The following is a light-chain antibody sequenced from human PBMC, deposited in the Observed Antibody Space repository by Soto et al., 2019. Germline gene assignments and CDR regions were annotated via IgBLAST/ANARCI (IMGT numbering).Light chain of an antibody. CDR1: SSDVGGYNY. J-gene: IGLJ2*01. CDR3: SSYTSSSVV. CDR2: DVS. Sequence: QSVLTQPASVSGSPGQSITISCTGTSSDVGGYNYVSWYQQHPGKAPKLMIYDVSNRPSGVSNRFSGSKSGNTASLTISGLKAEDEADYYCSSYTSSSVVFGGVTKLTVL. V-gene: IGLV2-14*01.